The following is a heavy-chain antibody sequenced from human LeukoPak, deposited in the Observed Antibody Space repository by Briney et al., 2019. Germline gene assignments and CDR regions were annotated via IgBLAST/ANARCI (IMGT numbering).Heavy chain of an antibody. CDR2: TYYRAKWYH. Sequence: SQTLSLTCDISGDSVSSNSAAWNWVRQSPSRGLEWLGRTYYRAKWYHDYAASMKGRILINPDTSKNQFSMQLNSMTPDDTAVYYCVRDYLGPPYLGMDVWGQGNTATVSS. CDR3: VRDYLGPPYLGMDV. D-gene: IGHD3-16*01. V-gene: IGHV6-1*01. J-gene: IGHJ6*02. CDR1: GDSVSSNSAA.